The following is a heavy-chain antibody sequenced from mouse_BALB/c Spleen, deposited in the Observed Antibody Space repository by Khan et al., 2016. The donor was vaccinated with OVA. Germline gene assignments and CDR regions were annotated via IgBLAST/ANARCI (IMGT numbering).Heavy chain of an antibody. CDR3: ASHLTGSFAY. CDR1: GFIFSSYS. V-gene: IGHV5-6*01. Sequence: EVELVESGGDLVKPGGSLKLSRAASGFIFSSYSMSWVRQTPDKRLEWVATISSGGDYTYYPDSVKGRFTISRDDAKNTLYLQMSSLKSEDTAMYYCASHLTGSFAYWGQGTLVTVSA. J-gene: IGHJ3*01. D-gene: IGHD4-1*01. CDR2: ISSGGDYT.